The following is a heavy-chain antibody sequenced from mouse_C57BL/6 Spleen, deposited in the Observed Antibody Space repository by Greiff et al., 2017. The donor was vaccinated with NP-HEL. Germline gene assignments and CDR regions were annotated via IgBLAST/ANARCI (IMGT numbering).Heavy chain of an antibody. Sequence: EVQVVESGGGLVKPGGSLKLSCAASGFTFSSYAMSWVRQTPETRLEWVATISDGGSYTYYPDNVKGRFTISRDNAKNNLYLQMSHLKSEDTAMYYWARDEDYGSSGAMDYWGQGTSVTVSA. J-gene: IGHJ4*01. D-gene: IGHD1-1*01. V-gene: IGHV5-4*01. CDR1: GFTFSSYA. CDR2: ISDGGSYT. CDR3: ARDEDYGSSGAMDY.